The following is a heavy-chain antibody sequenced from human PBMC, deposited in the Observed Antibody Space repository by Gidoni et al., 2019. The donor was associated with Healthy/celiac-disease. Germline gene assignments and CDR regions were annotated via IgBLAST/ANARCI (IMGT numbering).Heavy chain of an antibody. V-gene: IGHV1-8*01. CDR2: MNPNGGNT. J-gene: IGHJ2*01. CDR1: GYTFTSYD. D-gene: IGHD4-17*01. Sequence: QVQLVQSGAEVKKPGASVKVSCKASGYTFTSYDINWVRQATGQGLEWMGWMNPNGGNTGYAQKFQGRVTMTRNTSKSTAYMELSSRRSKDTAVYCCARDGELRWGGYFDLWGRGTLVTVSS. CDR3: ARDGELRWGGYFDL.